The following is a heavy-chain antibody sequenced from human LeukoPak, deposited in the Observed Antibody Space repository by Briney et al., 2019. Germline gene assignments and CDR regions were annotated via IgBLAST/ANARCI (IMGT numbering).Heavy chain of an antibody. CDR1: GFTFSSYA. CDR3: ARHGSGSYWTFIY. V-gene: IGHV3-23*01. CDR2: ISGSGGST. Sequence: GASLRLSCAASGFTFSSYAMSWVRQAPAKGLEWVSAISGSGGSTYYADSVKGRFTISRDNSKNTLYLQMNSLRAEDTAVYYCARHGSGSYWTFIYWGQGTLVTVSS. J-gene: IGHJ4*02. D-gene: IGHD3-10*01.